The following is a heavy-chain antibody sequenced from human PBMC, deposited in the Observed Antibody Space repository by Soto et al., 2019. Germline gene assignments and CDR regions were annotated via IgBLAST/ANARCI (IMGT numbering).Heavy chain of an antibody. CDR1: GFSLTTSGMC. CDR2: IDWNDDK. D-gene: IGHD3-10*01. V-gene: IGHV2-70*11. CDR3: ARIVYHGSGSYHRFFDS. Sequence: SGPTLVNPPQTLTLTCTFSGFSLTTSGMCVSWIRQPPGKALEWLARIDWNDDKYYSTSLQTRLTIPKDTSKNQVVLTMTNIDPVDTATYYCARIVYHGSGSYHRFFDSWGQGTLVTVSS. J-gene: IGHJ4*02.